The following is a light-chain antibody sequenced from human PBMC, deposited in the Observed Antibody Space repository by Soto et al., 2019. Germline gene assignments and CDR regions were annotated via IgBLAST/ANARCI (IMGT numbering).Light chain of an antibody. V-gene: IGKV3-20*01. CDR2: DAS. J-gene: IGKJ1*01. Sequence: EIVLTQSPGTLSLSPGARDPLSHRASQSVSSSLAWYHQQAGEPPRLLISDASIRAAGIPDRFSGSGSGTDFTLIISRLEPEDFATYYCLQDYDYPRTFGQGTKVDNK. CDR1: QSVSSS. CDR3: LQDYDYPRT.